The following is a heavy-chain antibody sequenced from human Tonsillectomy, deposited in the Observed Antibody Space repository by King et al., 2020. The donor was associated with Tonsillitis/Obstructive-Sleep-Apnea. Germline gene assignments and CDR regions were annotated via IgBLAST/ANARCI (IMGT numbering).Heavy chain of an antibody. V-gene: IGHV5-51*01. J-gene: IGHJ5*02. CDR2: IYPDDSNT. D-gene: IGHD4-17*01. CDR1: GYTFTTYW. Sequence: QLVQSGAEVKKPGESLKISCQGSGYTFTTYWIGWVRQMPGKGLEWMGIIYPDDSNTRYNPSFQGQVTFSADKSISTAYLQWSSLNASDTAMYYCARHLVRGGDYKSNYWFAPWGQGTLVTVSS. CDR3: ARHLVRGGDYKSNYWFAP.